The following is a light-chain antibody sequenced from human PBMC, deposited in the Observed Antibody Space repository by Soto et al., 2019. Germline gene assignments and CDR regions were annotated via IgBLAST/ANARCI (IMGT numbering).Light chain of an antibody. CDR2: ETT. V-gene: IGLV7-46*01. Sequence: QAVVTQEPSLTVSPGGTGTLTCGSSTGDVTSGRSPYWFQQKPGQAPRTLIYETTKNHSWTPARFSGSLLGGQAALTLSGAQPEDEADYFCSLSCPGARRIVGGGTKVTVL. J-gene: IGLJ2*01. CDR3: SLSCPGARRI. CDR1: TGDVTSGRS.